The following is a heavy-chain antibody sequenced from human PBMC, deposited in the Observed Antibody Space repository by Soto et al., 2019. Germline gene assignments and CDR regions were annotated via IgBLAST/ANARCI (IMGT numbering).Heavy chain of an antibody. CDR2: IYHSGST. V-gene: IGHV4-38-2*02. Sequence: SETLSLTSAVSGYSISTGSYWGWIGQPQGKGLEWIGSIYHSGSTYYNPSLKSRATISVDTYKNQFSLKLSSVTAADTAVYYCAKDSYYYDSSGYYYEAFDIWGQGTMVT. CDR1: GYSISTGSY. J-gene: IGHJ3*02. CDR3: AKDSYYYDSSGYYYEAFDI. D-gene: IGHD3-22*01.